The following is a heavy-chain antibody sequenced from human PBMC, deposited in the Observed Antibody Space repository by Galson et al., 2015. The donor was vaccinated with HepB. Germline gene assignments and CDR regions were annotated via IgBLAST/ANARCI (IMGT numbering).Heavy chain of an antibody. CDR1: GFTFSGSA. J-gene: IGHJ4*02. CDR2: IRSKANSYTT. Sequence: SLRLSCAASGFTFSGSAMHWXXQASGKGLGWVGRIRSKANSYTTAYSASVRGRFSISRDDSKNTVYLQMNSLKTEDTAVYYCSRPGGDSSSSNFDYWGQGTLVTV. D-gene: IGHD6-6*01. CDR3: SRPGGDSSSSNFDY. V-gene: IGHV3-73*01.